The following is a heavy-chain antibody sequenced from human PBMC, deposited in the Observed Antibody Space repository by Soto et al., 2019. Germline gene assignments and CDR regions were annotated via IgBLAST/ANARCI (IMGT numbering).Heavy chain of an antibody. CDR1: GYTFSTYG. V-gene: IGHV1-18*01. CDR2: INPLKGDT. J-gene: IGHJ3*01. D-gene: IGHD2-2*01. CDR3: ARVKVPAAILGAFDL. Sequence: QVQLVQSGAEMKKPGASVKVSCKASGYTFSTYGITWVRQAPGQGLDWMGWINPLKGDTNSEARFQDRVTMTTATSTITAYMTLRSLRSDDTAVYYCARVKVPAAILGAFDLWGQGTLVTVSS.